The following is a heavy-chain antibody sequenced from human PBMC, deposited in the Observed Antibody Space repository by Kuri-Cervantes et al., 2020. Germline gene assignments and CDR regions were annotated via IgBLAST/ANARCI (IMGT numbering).Heavy chain of an antibody. J-gene: IGHJ4*02. CDR1: GFTFDDYV. CDR2: ISWNRGSI. Sequence: SLKISCAASGFTFDDYVMHWVRQAPGKGLEWVSGISWNRGSIGYADSVKGRFTISRDNAKNSLYLQMNSLRAEDTALYYCAKDKAIRRIAVAGYFDYWGQGTLVTVSS. D-gene: IGHD6-19*01. V-gene: IGHV3-9*01. CDR3: AKDKAIRRIAVAGYFDY.